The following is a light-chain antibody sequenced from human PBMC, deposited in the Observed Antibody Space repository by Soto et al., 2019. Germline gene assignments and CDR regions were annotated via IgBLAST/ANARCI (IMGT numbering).Light chain of an antibody. J-gene: IGKJ4*01. CDR2: KVS. Sequence: DVVMTQSLLSLPVTLGQPASISCRSNQSLVHSDGIAYFSWFQQRPGRSPRRLIYKVSNRDSGVPARFSGSGSGTDLALKISRVEAEDFAVYYCQQYGSSPLTFGGGTKVDIK. V-gene: IGKV2-30*02. CDR1: QSLVHSDGIAY. CDR3: QQYGSSPLT.